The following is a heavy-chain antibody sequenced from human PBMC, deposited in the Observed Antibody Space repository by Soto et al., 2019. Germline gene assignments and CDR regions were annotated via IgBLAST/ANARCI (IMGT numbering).Heavy chain of an antibody. Sequence: SETLSLTCTVSGGSISSGDYYWSWIRQPPGKGLEWIGYIYYSGSTYYNPSLKSRVTISVDTSKNQFSLKLSSVTAADTAVYYCARAYYDSSGYGSQEFDYWGQGTLVTVSS. CDR1: GGSISSGDYY. J-gene: IGHJ4*02. CDR3: ARAYYDSSGYGSQEFDY. D-gene: IGHD3-22*01. V-gene: IGHV4-30-4*01. CDR2: IYYSGST.